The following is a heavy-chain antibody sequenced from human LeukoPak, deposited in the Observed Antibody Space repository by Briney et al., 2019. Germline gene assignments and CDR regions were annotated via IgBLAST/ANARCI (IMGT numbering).Heavy chain of an antibody. D-gene: IGHD2-21*01. J-gene: IGHJ5*02. CDR1: GFTFSSYA. V-gene: IGHV3-64*01. Sequence: GGSLRLSCAASGFTFSSYAMHWVRRAPGKGLEYVSAINSNGGSTYYANSVKGRFTISRDNSKDTLYLQMGSLRAEDMAVYYCARAVLGERATNNWFDPWGQGTLVTVSS. CDR3: ARAVLGERATNNWFDP. CDR2: INSNGGST.